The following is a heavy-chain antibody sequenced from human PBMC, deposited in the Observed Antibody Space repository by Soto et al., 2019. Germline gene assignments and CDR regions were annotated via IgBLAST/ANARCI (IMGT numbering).Heavy chain of an antibody. D-gene: IGHD2-15*01. Sequence: QVQLVQSGAEVKKPGSSVKVSCKASGGTFSSYAISWVRQAPGQGLEWMGGIIPISGTANYAQKFQGRVTITADESTSTAYMELSSLRSEDTAVYYCARDLRRCSGGSCYSRCFQHWGQGSRVTVSS. CDR2: IIPISGTA. V-gene: IGHV1-69*01. CDR1: GGTFSSYA. CDR3: ARDLRRCSGGSCYSRCFQH. J-gene: IGHJ1*01.